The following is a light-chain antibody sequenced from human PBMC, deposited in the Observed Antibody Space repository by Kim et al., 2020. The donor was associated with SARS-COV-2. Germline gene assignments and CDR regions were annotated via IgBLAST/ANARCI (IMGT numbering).Light chain of an antibody. J-gene: IGKJ4*01. CDR1: QGISKW. V-gene: IGKV1D-16*01. Sequence: SASVGDTVVITCRASQGISKWLAWYQQTPEKAPKSLIFGASTLQSGVPSRFSGSGSGTDFTLTISSLQPEDFATYYCQQYHDYPLTFGGGTKLEIK. CDR2: GAS. CDR3: QQYHDYPLT.